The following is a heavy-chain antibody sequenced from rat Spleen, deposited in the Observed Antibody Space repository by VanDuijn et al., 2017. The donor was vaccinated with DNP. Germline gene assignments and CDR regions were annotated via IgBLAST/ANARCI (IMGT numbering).Heavy chain of an antibody. Sequence: QVQLTESGPGLVQPSQTLSLTCTVSGFSLASYGVSWVRQPPGKGLEGIAAISSGGSSYFNSVLKSRLSISRDTSKSQVFLRMNSLQSEDTATYYCARDWDGYNIDYWGQGVMVTVSS. D-gene: IGHD4-1*01. CDR2: ISSGGSS. CDR1: GFSLASYG. J-gene: IGHJ2*01. V-gene: IGHV2S12*01. CDR3: ARDWDGYNIDY.